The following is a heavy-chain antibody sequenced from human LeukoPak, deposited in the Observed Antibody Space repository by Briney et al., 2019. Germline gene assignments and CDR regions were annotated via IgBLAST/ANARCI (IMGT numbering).Heavy chain of an antibody. CDR3: ARAGYCSSISCYSSYYYGMDV. Sequence: SQTLSPTCTVSGGSISSGGYYWSWIRQHPGKGLEWIGSIYYSGTTYCNPSLKSRVTISVDTSKNQFSLNLSSVTAADTAVYYCARAGYCSSISCYSSYYYGMDVWGQGTTVTVSS. D-gene: IGHD2-2*01. V-gene: IGHV4-31*03. J-gene: IGHJ6*02. CDR1: GGSISSGGYY. CDR2: IYYSGTT.